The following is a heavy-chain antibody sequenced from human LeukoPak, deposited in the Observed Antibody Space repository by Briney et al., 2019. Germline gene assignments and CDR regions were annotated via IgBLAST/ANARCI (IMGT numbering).Heavy chain of an antibody. J-gene: IGHJ4*02. CDR3: AKGGSSGYEMRDY. D-gene: IGHD5-12*01. Sequence: GGSLRLSCAASGFAFSNYWLHWVRQAPGKGLEWVARINTHGSSTNYADSVKGRFTISRDNAKNTLYLQMTSLSAEDTAVYYCAKGGSSGYEMRDYWGQGTLVTVSS. V-gene: IGHV3-74*01. CDR1: GFAFSNYW. CDR2: INTHGSST.